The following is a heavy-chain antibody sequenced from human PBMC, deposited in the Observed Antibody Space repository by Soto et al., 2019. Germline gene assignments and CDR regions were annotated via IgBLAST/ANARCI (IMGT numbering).Heavy chain of an antibody. CDR2: IYWDDDK. V-gene: IGHV2-5*02. Sequence: QITLKESGPTLVRPTQTLTLTCTFSGFSLSTTGVAVAWIRQPPGEALEWLALIYWDDDKRYNSSLKSRLTITKDTSRDQVVLAMTNMDPMDTATYFCAHSQRGPRDFWGPVILVTVSS. CDR1: GFSLSTTGVA. J-gene: IGHJ4*02. D-gene: IGHD5-12*01. CDR3: AHSQRGPRDF.